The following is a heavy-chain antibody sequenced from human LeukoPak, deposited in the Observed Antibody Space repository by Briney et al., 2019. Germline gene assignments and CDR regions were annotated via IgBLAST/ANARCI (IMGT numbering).Heavy chain of an antibody. CDR3: ERSNSGGTCVDY. CDR1: GFDFTTYN. CDR2: ISSSSGRYM. Sequence: GGSLRLSCAASGFDFTTYNMNWVRQAPGKGLEWISSISSSSGRYMYYADSVKGRFTISRDNAKNSLYLQMNSLRAEDTAVYFCERSNSGGTCVDYWGQGSLVTVSS. D-gene: IGHD2-15*01. V-gene: IGHV3-21*01. J-gene: IGHJ4*02.